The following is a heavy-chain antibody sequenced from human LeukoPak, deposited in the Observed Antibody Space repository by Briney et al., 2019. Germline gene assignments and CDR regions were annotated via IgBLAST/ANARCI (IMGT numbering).Heavy chain of an antibody. J-gene: IGHJ4*02. CDR2: FDPEDGET. CDR1: GYTLTELS. V-gene: IGHV1-24*01. Sequence: ASVKVSCKVSGYTLTELSMHWVRQAPGKGLEWMGGFDPEDGETIYAQKFQGRVTKTEDTSTDTAYMELSSLRSEDTAVYYCATASSGWYEALFFDYWGQGTLVTVSS. CDR3: ATASSGWYEALFFDY. D-gene: IGHD6-19*01.